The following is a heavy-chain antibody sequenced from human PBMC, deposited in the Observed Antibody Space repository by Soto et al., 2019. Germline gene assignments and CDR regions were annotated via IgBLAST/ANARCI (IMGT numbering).Heavy chain of an antibody. CDR2: ISSNGGST. D-gene: IGHD2-2*01. CDR3: SREGYCSSTCCYSFDY. CDR1: GFTFSSYA. J-gene: IGHJ4*02. V-gene: IGHV3-64*01. Sequence: PGGSLRLSCAASGFTFSSYAMHWVRQAPGKGLEYVSAISSNGGSTYYANSVKGRFTISRDNSKNTLYLQMGSLRAEDMAVYYCSREGYCSSTCCYSFDYWGQGTLVTVCS.